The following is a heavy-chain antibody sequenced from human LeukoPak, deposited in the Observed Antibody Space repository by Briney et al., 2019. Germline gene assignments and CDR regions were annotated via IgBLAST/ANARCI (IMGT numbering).Heavy chain of an antibody. CDR1: GYTFTGYY. CDR3: ARWGAATTPYYRY. D-gene: IGHD1-26*01. V-gene: IGHV1-2*02. Sequence: GASVKVSCKASGYTFTGYYMHWVRQAPGQGLEWMGWINPNSGGTNYAQKFQGRVTMTRDTSISTAYMELSRLRSDDTAVYYCARWGAATTPYYRYWGQGTLVTVSS. CDR2: INPNSGGT. J-gene: IGHJ4*02.